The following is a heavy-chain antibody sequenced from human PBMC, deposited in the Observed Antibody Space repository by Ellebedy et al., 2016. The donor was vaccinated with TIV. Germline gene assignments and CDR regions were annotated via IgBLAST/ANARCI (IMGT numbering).Heavy chain of an antibody. CDR2: INSDGSST. CDR3: ARVPWKAAAD. Sequence: GGSLRLSCAASGFTFSSHWMHWVRQAPGKWLGWVSRINSDGSSTTYADSVKGRLTISRDNAKNSLYLQMNGLRADDTAVYYCARVPWKAAADWGQGTRVTVSS. CDR1: GFTFSSHW. V-gene: IGHV3-74*01. J-gene: IGHJ4*02. D-gene: IGHD6-25*01.